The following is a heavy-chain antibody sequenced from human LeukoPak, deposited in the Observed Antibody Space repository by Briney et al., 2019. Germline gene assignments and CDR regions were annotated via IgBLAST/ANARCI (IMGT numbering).Heavy chain of an antibody. CDR1: GFTFSSYG. Sequence: GGSLRLPCAASGFTFSSYGMHWVRQAPGKGLEWVAFIRYDGSNKYYADSVKGRFTISRDNSKNTLYLQMNSLRAEDTAVYYCAKFDFWSGYYEWFDPWGQGTLVTVSS. J-gene: IGHJ5*02. CDR2: IRYDGSNK. CDR3: AKFDFWSGYYEWFDP. D-gene: IGHD3-3*01. V-gene: IGHV3-30*02.